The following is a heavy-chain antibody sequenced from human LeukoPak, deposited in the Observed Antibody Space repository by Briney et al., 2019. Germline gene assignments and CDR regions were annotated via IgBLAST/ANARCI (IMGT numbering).Heavy chain of an antibody. J-gene: IGHJ4*02. V-gene: IGHV3-23*01. D-gene: IGHD2-8*01. CDR2: ISDNGGRT. CDR1: GFTFSNYD. Sequence: GGSLRLSCAASGFTFSNYDSTWIRQAPGKGLEWVSGISDNGGRTYYGDSVKGRFTISRDNSKNTLYLQMNSLRAEDTAVYYCAKDLGTRMLLFPSDYWGQGTLVTVSS. CDR3: AKDLGTRMLLFPSDY.